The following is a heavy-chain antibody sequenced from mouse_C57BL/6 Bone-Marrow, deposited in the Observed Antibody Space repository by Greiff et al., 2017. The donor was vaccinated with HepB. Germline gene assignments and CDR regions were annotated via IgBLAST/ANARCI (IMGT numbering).Heavy chain of an antibody. V-gene: IGHV1-64*01. CDR1: GYTFTSYW. D-gene: IGHD2-3*01. J-gene: IGHJ4*01. CDR3: ARGRGFYAGDMDY. CDR2: IHPNSGST. Sequence: QVQLQQPGAELVKPGASVKLSCKASGYTFTSYWMHWVKQRPGQGLEWIGMIHPNSGSTNYNEKFKSKATLTVDKSSSTAYMQLSSLTSEDSAVYYCARGRGFYAGDMDYWGQGTSVTVSS.